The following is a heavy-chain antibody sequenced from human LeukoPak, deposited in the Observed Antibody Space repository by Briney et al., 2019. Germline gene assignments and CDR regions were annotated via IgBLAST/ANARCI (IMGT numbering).Heavy chain of an antibody. CDR2: MNPNSGNT. V-gene: IGHV1-8*01. Sequence: ASVKVSCKASGYTFTSYDINWVRQATGQGLEWMGWMNPNSGNTGYAQKFQGRLTMTRNTSISTAYMELSSLSSEDTAMYYCARGFRSDSSGRKFDCWGQGALVTVSS. J-gene: IGHJ4*02. CDR1: GYTFTSYD. CDR3: ARGFRSDSSGRKFDC. D-gene: IGHD3-22*01.